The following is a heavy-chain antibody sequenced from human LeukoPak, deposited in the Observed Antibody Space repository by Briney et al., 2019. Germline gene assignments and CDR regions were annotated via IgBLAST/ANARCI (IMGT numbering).Heavy chain of an antibody. D-gene: IGHD3-10*01. J-gene: IGHJ5*02. CDR2: IIPILGIA. CDR3: ASGKVRGVIENWFDP. CDR1: GGTFSSYS. Sequence: SVKVSCKVSGGTFSSYSISWVRQAPGQGLEWMGRIIPILGIANYAQKFQGRGTITADKSTSTAYMELSSLSSEDTAVYYCASGKVRGVIENWFDPWGQGTLVTVSS. V-gene: IGHV1-69*02.